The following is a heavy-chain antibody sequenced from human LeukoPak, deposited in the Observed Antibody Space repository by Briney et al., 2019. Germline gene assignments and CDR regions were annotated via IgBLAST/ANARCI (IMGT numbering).Heavy chain of an antibody. D-gene: IGHD1-14*01. Sequence: GGSLRLSCASSGFTYSSYVMSWVRQAPGKGLAWFSGISVSGTSTYYADCVKGRFTISRDNSENTLYLQMNSLRAEDTAVYYWAKLIPGLKPVDYCGQGTLVTVSS. CDR2: ISVSGTST. J-gene: IGHJ4*02. CDR3: AKLIPGLKPVDY. CDR1: GFTYSSYV. V-gene: IGHV3-23*01.